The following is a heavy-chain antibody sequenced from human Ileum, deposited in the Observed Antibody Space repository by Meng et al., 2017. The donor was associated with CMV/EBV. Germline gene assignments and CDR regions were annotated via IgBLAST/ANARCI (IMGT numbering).Heavy chain of an antibody. CDR2: IKPDGGG. J-gene: IGHJ4*02. D-gene: IGHD5-24*01. CDR1: GFTFSRSW. V-gene: IGHV3-7*01. CDR3: AHGDAFFFEH. Sequence: GESLKISCAASGFTFSRSWMNWVRQAPGKGLEWVANIKPDGGGDFVDAVKGRFTISRDNAKNSLYLQMNSLRAEDTAVYYCAHGDAFFFEHWGQGILVTVSS.